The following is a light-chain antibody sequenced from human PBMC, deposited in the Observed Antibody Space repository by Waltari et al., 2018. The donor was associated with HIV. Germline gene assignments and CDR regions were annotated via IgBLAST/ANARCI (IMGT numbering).Light chain of an antibody. Sequence: SSELTQDPAVSVALGERVTVTCHGDSLRYYFASWYQQRPGQAPVLIVYGYNNRPSGIPDRFSVTNLRNTASLAITGAQADDEAVYYCNSRDSSGNVLFGGGTKVTVL. CDR1: SLRYYF. CDR2: GYN. J-gene: IGLJ2*01. CDR3: NSRDSSGNVL. V-gene: IGLV3-19*01.